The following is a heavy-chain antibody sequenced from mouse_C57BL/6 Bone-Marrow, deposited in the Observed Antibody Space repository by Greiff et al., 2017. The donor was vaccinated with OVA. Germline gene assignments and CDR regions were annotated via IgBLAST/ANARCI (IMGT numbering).Heavy chain of an antibody. CDR2: INSDGGST. Sequence: EVMLVESGGGLVQPGESLKLSCESNEYEFPSHDMSWVRKTPEKRLELVAAINSDGGSTYYPDTMERRFIISRDNTKNTLYLQMSSLKSEDTAMYYCARQGTVGGNYWGQGTTLTVSS. D-gene: IGHD1-1*01. V-gene: IGHV5-2*03. CDR1: EYEFPSHD. CDR3: ARQGTVGGNY. J-gene: IGHJ2*01.